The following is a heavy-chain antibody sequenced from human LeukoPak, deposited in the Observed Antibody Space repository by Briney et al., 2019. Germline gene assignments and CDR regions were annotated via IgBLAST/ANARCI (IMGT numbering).Heavy chain of an antibody. J-gene: IGHJ4*02. V-gene: IGHV3-48*03. CDR1: GFTFSSYE. CDR3: ARDRGGYYDSSGYFYY. CDR2: SRSSDSTM. Sequence: GGSLRLSCAGSGFTFSSYEMSWVRQAPGKGLEWIAYSRSSDSTMFYADSVQGRFTIFRDHAKNSVYLQMTSLRAEDTAIYYCARDRGGYYDSSGYFYYWGQGTLVTVTS. D-gene: IGHD3-22*01.